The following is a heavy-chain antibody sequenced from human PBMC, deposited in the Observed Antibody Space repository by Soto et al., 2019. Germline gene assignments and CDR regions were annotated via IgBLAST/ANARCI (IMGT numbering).Heavy chain of an antibody. J-gene: IGHJ4*02. Sequence: SVKVSCKASGYTFTSYAMHWVRQAPGQGLEWMGGIIPIFGKANYSQKFQGRVTITADESTSTAYMELSSLRSEDTAVYYCARGGQWLGIDFDYWGQGTLVTVSS. CDR1: GYTFTSYA. D-gene: IGHD6-19*01. V-gene: IGHV1-69*13. CDR3: ARGGQWLGIDFDY. CDR2: IIPIFGKA.